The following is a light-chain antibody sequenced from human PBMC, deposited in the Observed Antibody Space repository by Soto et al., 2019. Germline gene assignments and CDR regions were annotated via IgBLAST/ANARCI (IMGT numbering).Light chain of an antibody. CDR1: SGDVGSYNL. CDR2: EVS. Sequence: QSVLTHPASVSGSPGQSITISCTGTSGDVGSYNLVSWYQQHPGKAPKLMIYEVSKRPSGVSNRFSGSKSGNTASLTISGLQAEDEADYYCCSYAGSSTYVFGTGTKVTVL. J-gene: IGLJ1*01. V-gene: IGLV2-23*02. CDR3: CSYAGSSTYV.